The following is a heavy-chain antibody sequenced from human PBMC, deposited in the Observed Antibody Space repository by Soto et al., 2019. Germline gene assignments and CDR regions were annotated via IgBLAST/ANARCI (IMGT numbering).Heavy chain of an antibody. J-gene: IGHJ6*02. Sequence: QVQLVQSGAEVKKPGSSVKVSCKASGGTFSSYAISWVRQAPGQGLEWMGGIIPIFGTANYAQKFQGRVTITADESTSTAYMALSSLRAEDTAVYYCARASAIAAAGDYYSDMEVGGQWTTVTVSS. CDR2: IIPIFGTA. CDR3: ARASAIAAAGDYYSDMEV. V-gene: IGHV1-69*01. D-gene: IGHD6-13*01. CDR1: GGTFSSYA.